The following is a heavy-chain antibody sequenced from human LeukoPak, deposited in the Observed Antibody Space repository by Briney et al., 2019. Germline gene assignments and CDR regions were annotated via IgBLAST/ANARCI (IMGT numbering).Heavy chain of an antibody. J-gene: IGHJ4*02. CDR3: ARARIPGLERRYYFDY. V-gene: IGHV1-2*02. D-gene: IGHD1-1*01. Sequence: GASVKVSCKASGYTFTGYYMHWVRQAPGQGLEWMGWINPNSGGTNYAQKFQGRVTMTRDTSISTAYMELSRLRSDDTAVYYCARARIPGLERRYYFDYWGQGTLVTVSS. CDR1: GYTFTGYY. CDR2: INPNSGGT.